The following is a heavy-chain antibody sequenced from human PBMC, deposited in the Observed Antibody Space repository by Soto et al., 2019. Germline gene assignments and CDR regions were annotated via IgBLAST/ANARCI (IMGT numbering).Heavy chain of an antibody. Sequence: QVQLQESGPGLVKPSETLSLTCTVSGGSISSYYWSWIRQPPGKGLEWIGYIYYSGSTNYNPSLRSRVTISVDTSKNQFSRKLSSVTAADTAVYYCARHDSGGSYYYYYYMDVWGKGTTVTVSS. CDR3: ARHDSGGSYYYYYYMDV. CDR2: IYYSGST. CDR1: GGSISSYY. D-gene: IGHD2-15*01. J-gene: IGHJ6*03. V-gene: IGHV4-59*08.